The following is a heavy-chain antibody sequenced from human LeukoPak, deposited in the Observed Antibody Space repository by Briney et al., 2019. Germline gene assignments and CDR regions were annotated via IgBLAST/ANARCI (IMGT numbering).Heavy chain of an antibody. Sequence: SVKVSCKASGGTFSSYAISWVRQAPGQGLEWMGRIIPILGIANYAQKFQGRVTITADKSTSTACMELSSLRSEDTAVYYCARDSSGWPWGQGTLVTVSS. CDR1: GGTFSSYA. V-gene: IGHV1-69*04. D-gene: IGHD6-19*01. J-gene: IGHJ4*02. CDR2: IIPILGIA. CDR3: ARDSSGWP.